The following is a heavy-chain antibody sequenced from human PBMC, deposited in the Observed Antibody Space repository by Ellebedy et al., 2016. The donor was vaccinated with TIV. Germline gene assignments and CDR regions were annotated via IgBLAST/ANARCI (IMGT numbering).Heavy chain of an antibody. CDR2: FDPEDGGT. CDR3: ATAYGDYVHDAFDI. J-gene: IGHJ3*02. V-gene: IGHV1-24*01. Sequence: AASVKVSCKVSGDTLTELSMHWVRQAPGKGLEWMGGFDPEDGGTIYAQKFQGRVTMTEDTSTDTAYMELSSLRSEDTAVYYCATAYGDYVHDAFDIWGQGTMVTVSS. CDR1: GDTLTELS. D-gene: IGHD4-17*01.